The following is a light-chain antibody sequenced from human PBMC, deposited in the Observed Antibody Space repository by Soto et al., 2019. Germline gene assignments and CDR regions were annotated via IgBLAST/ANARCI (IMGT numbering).Light chain of an antibody. Sequence: QSALTQPRSVSGSPGQPVTFSCTGTSIDVGGYNYVSWYQQHPGKAPKLIIYDVVKRPSGVPDHFSGSKSGNTASLTISGLQAEDEADYYCCSYAGNYLYVFGTGTKLTVL. CDR2: DVV. J-gene: IGLJ1*01. CDR3: CSYAGNYLYV. CDR1: SIDVGGYNY. V-gene: IGLV2-11*01.